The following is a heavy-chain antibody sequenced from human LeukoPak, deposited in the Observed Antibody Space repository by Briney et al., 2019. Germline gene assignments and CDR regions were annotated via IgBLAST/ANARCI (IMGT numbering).Heavy chain of an antibody. V-gene: IGHV4-30-2*01. D-gene: IGHD5-18*01. CDR1: GGSISSGGYS. J-gene: IGHJ4*02. CDR3: ARGVLIYSYGYKSTYYFDY. Sequence: SETLSLTCAVSGGSISSGGYSWSWIRQPPGKGLEWIGYIYHSGSTYYNPSLKSRVTISVDTSKNQFSLKLSSVTAADTAVYYCARGVLIYSYGYKSTYYFDYWGQGTLVTVSS. CDR2: IYHSGST.